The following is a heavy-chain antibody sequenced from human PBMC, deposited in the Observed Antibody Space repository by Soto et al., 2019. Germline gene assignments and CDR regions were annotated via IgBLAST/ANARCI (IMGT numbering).Heavy chain of an antibody. CDR2: ISSSSSTI. V-gene: IGHV3-48*01. D-gene: IGHD1-26*01. CDR3: ARPYSGSDWGSVENYYYYGMDV. CDR1: GFTFTAYS. J-gene: IGHJ6*02. Sequence: HPGGSLRLSCAASGFTFTAYSMNWVRQAPGKGLEWVSTISSSSSTIYYADSVKGRFTISRDNAKNSLYLQMNSLRAEDTAVYYCARPYSGSDWGSVENYYYYGMDVWGQGTTVTVSS.